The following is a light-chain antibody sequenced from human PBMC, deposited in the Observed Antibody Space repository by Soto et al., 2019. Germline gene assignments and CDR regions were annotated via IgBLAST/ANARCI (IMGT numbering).Light chain of an antibody. V-gene: IGKV1-5*01. CDR1: QSISSW. Sequence: DIQITQSPSTLSASVGDRVTITCRASQSISSWLAWYQQKPGKAPKLLIYDASSLESGVPSRFSGSVSATEYTLTISSLQPEDFANYYGQQYNSYSEYTFGQGTRLDIK. CDR2: DAS. CDR3: QQYNSYSEYT. J-gene: IGKJ5*01.